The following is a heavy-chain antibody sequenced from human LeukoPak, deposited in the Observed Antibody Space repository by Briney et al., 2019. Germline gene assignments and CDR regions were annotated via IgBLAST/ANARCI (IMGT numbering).Heavy chain of an antibody. CDR3: ARAPVDYMDV. CDR1: GGSISSYY. Sequence: PSETLSLTCTVSGGSISSYYWSWIRQPPGKGLEWIGYIYYSGSTNYNPSLKSRVTISVDTSKNQFSLKLSSVTAADTAVYYCARAPVDYMDVWGKGTTVTVSS. CDR2: IYYSGST. V-gene: IGHV4-59*01. D-gene: IGHD2-2*01. J-gene: IGHJ6*03.